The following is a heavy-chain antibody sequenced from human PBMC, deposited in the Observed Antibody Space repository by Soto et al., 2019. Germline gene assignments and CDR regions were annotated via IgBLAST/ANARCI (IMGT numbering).Heavy chain of an antibody. D-gene: IGHD3-3*01. J-gene: IGHJ5*02. CDR2: ISYDGSNK. V-gene: IGHV3-30*18. Sequence: GGSLRLSCAASGFTFSSYGMHWVRQAPGKGLEWVAVISYDGSNKYYADSVKGRFTISRDNSKNTLYLQMNSLRAEDTAVYYCAKSQITNYDFWSGNNWFDPWGQGTLVTVSS. CDR1: GFTFSSYG. CDR3: AKSQITNYDFWSGNNWFDP.